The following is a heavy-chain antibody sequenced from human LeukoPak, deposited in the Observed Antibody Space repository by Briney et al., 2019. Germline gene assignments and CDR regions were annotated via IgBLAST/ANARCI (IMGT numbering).Heavy chain of an antibody. J-gene: IGHJ4*02. D-gene: IGHD4/OR15-4a*01. CDR2: IYHSGST. CDR3: ARDVLGHGAPYFDY. Sequence: SETLSLTCAVSGGSISSSNWWSWVRQPPGKGLEWIGEIYHSGSTNYNPSLKSRVTISVDKSKNQFSLKLSSVTAADTAVYYCARDVLGHGAPYFDYWGQGTLVTVSS. V-gene: IGHV4-4*02. CDR1: GGSISSSNW.